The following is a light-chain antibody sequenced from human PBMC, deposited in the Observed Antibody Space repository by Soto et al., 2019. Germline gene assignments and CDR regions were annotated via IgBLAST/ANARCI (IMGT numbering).Light chain of an antibody. V-gene: IGKV3-15*01. CDR3: HQYRSWPRT. CDR2: GAT. Sequence: EILLTQSPATLSVSPGETATLSCRASQTVLSDLAWYQQKPGQAPRLLVYGATTRATDAPAKFRGRGSGTAFSRTISSHQSDDSATYYCHQYRSWPRTFGQGSKVEI. J-gene: IGKJ1*01. CDR1: QTVLSD.